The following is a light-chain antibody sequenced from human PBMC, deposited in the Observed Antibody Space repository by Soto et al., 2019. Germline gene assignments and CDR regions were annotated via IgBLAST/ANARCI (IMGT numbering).Light chain of an antibody. V-gene: IGKV3-11*01. CDR1: QSVRTS. CDR2: DAS. Sequence: VLTQSPATLSLSPLERATLSCRARQSVRTSLAWYQHKHGQAPRLVIYDASLRANGVPARFGGSGSGTDFTLTINSLEPEDFAVYYCQQRNVWPPITFGQGTRLEIK. CDR3: QQRNVWPPIT. J-gene: IGKJ5*01.